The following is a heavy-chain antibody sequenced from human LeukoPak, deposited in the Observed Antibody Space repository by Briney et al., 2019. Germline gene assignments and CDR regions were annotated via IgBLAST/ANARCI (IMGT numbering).Heavy chain of an antibody. CDR1: GFIFSSYE. D-gene: IGHD3-3*01. CDR3: AKDPVGEGPDY. J-gene: IGHJ4*02. CDR2: ISGSGGST. Sequence: GGSLRLSCAASGFIFSSYEMNWVRQAPGKGLEWVSAISGSGGSTYYADSVKGRFTISRDNSKNTLYLQMNSLRAEDTAVYYCAKDPVGEGPDYWGQGTLVTVSS. V-gene: IGHV3-23*01.